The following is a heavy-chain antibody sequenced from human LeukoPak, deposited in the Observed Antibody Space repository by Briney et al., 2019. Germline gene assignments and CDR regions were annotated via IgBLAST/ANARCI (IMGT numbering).Heavy chain of an antibody. V-gene: IGHV1-69*06. CDR3: ARVSWFGELKYYFDY. D-gene: IGHD3-10*01. J-gene: IGHJ4*02. CDR2: IIPIFGTA. CDR1: GGTFSSYA. Sequence: SVEVSCKASGGTFSSYAISWVRQAPGQGLEWMGGIIPIFGTANYAQKFQGRVTITADKSTSTAYMELSSLRSEDTAVYYCARVSWFGELKYYFDYWGQGTLVTVSS.